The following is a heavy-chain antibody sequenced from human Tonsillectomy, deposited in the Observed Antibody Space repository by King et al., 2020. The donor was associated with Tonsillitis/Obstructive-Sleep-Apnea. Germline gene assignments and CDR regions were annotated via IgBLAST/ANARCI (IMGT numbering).Heavy chain of an antibody. Sequence: VQLVESGGGVVQPGRSLRLSCAASGFTFSSYAIHWVRQAPGKGLEWVAVISYDGSNKYYADSVKGRFTISRDNSKNTLDLQMNSLRAEETAVYYCAREGIYDSSGYADVFDIWGQGTMVTVSS. D-gene: IGHD3-22*01. CDR3: AREGIYDSSGYADVFDI. CDR1: GFTFSSYA. CDR2: ISYDGSNK. J-gene: IGHJ3*02. V-gene: IGHV3-30*04.